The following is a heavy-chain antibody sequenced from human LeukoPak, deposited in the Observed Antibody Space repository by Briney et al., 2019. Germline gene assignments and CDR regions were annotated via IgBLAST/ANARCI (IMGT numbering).Heavy chain of an antibody. J-gene: IGHJ4*02. CDR3: AIDFWSDYSYFDY. Sequence: SETLSLTCAVCGGSFSGYYWSWIRQPPGKGLEWIGEINHSGSTIYTPSLKSRVTISVDTSKSQFSLKLSSVTAAHTAVFYWAIDFWSDYSYFDYWGQGTLVTVSS. V-gene: IGHV4-34*01. CDR2: INHSGST. CDR1: GGSFSGYY. D-gene: IGHD3-3*01.